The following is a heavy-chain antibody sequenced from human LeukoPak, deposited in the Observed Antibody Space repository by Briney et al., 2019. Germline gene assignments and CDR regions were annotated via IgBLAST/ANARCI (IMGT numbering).Heavy chain of an antibody. CDR2: ISTSGGNT. CDR3: ARDFRNTMIVVGYYFDY. J-gene: IGHJ4*02. Sequence: PGGSLRLSCTASGFIFSTSWMTWVRQAPGKGLEWVSGISTSGGNTDYADSVKGRFTISRDNSKKTLYLEMNSLRAEDTAVYYCARDFRNTMIVVGYYFDYWGQGALVTVSS. CDR1: GFIFSTSW. D-gene: IGHD3-22*01. V-gene: IGHV3-23*01.